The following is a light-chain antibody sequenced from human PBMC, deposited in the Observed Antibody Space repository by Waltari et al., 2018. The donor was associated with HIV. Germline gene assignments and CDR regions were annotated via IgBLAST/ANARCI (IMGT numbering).Light chain of an antibody. J-gene: IGLJ1*01. CDR2: EVT. CDR3: CSYARTSTSFYI. CDR1: TSDVGRYDL. V-gene: IGLV2-23*02. Sequence: QSALTQPASVSGSPGQSITISCTGTTSDVGRYDLVSWYQQHPGKAPKLMVYEVTKRPSGVSNRFSGSKSGNTASLTIFGLQPEDEAFYYCCSYARTSTSFYIFGPGTEVTVL.